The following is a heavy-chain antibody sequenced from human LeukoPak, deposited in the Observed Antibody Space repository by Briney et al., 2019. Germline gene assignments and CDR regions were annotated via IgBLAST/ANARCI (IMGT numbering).Heavy chain of an antibody. Sequence: PGGSLRLSCAASGFTFSSYEMNWVRQAPGKGLEWVSYISSSSSTIYYADSVKGRFTISRDNAKNSLYLQMNSLRAEDTAVYYCARSCSSTSCYYYYYMDVWGKGTTVTVSS. CDR2: ISSSSSTI. J-gene: IGHJ6*03. CDR3: ARSCSSTSCYYYYYMDV. D-gene: IGHD2-2*01. V-gene: IGHV3-48*01. CDR1: GFTFSSYE.